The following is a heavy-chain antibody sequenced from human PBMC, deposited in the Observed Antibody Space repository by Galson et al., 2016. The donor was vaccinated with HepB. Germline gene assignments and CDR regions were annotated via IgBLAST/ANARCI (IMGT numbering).Heavy chain of an antibody. V-gene: IGHV3-23*01. CDR1: GFTFRTYA. Sequence: SLRLSCAGSGFTFRTYAMSWIRQAPGKGPEWVSTISGDTFSTYYTDSVKGRFTISRDNSKNTLYLQMNNLRAEDTAVYYCATDPRGHFCSSTSCYIEWYFDLWGRGTLVTVSS. CDR2: ISGDTFST. D-gene: IGHD2-2*02. J-gene: IGHJ2*01. CDR3: ATDPRGHFCSSTSCYIEWYFDL.